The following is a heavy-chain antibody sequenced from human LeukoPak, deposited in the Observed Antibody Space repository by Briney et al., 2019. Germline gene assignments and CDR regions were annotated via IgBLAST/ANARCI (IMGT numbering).Heavy chain of an antibody. Sequence: GSLRLSCAASGFTFSRYWMHWVRQAPGKGLVWVSRIHSDGSSRNYADPVKGRFTISRDNAKNTLYLQMNSLRVEDTAVYYCARGAVALDYWGQGTLVTVSS. CDR1: GFTFSRYW. D-gene: IGHD2-21*01. V-gene: IGHV3-74*01. J-gene: IGHJ4*02. CDR2: IHSDGSSR. CDR3: ARGAVALDY.